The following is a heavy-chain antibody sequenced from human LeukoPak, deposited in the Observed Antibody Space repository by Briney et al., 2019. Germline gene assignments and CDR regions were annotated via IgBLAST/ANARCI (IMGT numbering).Heavy chain of an antibody. Sequence: GRSLRLSCAASGFTFDDYAMHWVRQAPGKGLEWVSGISWNSGSISYADSVKGRFTISRDNAKNSLYLQTNSLRAEDTALYYCAKDLQGSGRYYYGMDVWGQGTTVTVSS. CDR3: AKDLQGSGRYYYGMDV. V-gene: IGHV3-9*01. D-gene: IGHD3-10*01. J-gene: IGHJ6*02. CDR1: GFTFDDYA. CDR2: ISWNSGSI.